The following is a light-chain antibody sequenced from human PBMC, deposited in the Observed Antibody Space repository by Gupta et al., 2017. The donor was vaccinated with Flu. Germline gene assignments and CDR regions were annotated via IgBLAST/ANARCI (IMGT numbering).Light chain of an antibody. CDR3: HQYYTLLA. CDR1: QSLITW. J-gene: IGKJ1*01. CDR2: KAS. Sequence: GYRVTITCRASQSLITWLAWYQQKPGQAPKLLIYKASSLESVVPSRFSGTASGTEFTLTISSLQPDDLATYYCHQYYTLLAFGQGIKVEIK. V-gene: IGKV1-5*03.